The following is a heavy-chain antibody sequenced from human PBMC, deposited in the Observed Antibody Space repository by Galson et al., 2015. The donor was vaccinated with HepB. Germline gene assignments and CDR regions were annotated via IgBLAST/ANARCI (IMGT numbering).Heavy chain of an antibody. J-gene: IGHJ3*02. CDR1: GYTFTSYY. CDR3: ARGYRRGVDAFDI. Sequence: SVKVSCKASGYTFTSYYMHWVRQAPGQGLEWMGIINPSGGSTSYAQKLQGRVTMTRDTSTSTVYMELSSLRSEDTAVYYCARGYRRGVDAFDIWGQGTMVTVSS. CDR2: INPSGGST. D-gene: IGHD1-14*01. V-gene: IGHV1-46*04.